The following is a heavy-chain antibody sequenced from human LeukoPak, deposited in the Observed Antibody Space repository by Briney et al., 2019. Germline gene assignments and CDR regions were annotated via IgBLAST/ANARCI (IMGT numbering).Heavy chain of an antibody. J-gene: IGHJ4*02. CDR2: VNPNGFST. CDR3: ARDSITFGGFTFDF. D-gene: IGHD3-16*01. V-gene: IGHV1-46*01. CDR1: GYALISYD. Sequence: ASVTVSCKASGYALISYDIHWVRQAPGQGLEWVGRVNPNGFSTTYAQKFQGRVTMTSDTSTTTVYMDLSSLRSEDTAVYYCARDSITFGGFTFDFWGQGTLVTVSS.